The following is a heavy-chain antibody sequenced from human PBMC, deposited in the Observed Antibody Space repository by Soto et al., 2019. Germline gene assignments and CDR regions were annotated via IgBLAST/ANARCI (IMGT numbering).Heavy chain of an antibody. CDR3: ARLGRGSGSYYKESAPYFDY. J-gene: IGHJ4*02. CDR1: GGSISSSSYY. CDR2: IYYSGST. D-gene: IGHD3-10*01. Sequence: PSETLSLTCTVSGGSISSSSYYWGWIRQPPGKGLEWIGSIYYSGSTYYNPSLKSRVTISVDTSKNQFSLKLSSVTAADTAVYYCARLGRGSGSYYKESAPYFDYWGQGTLVTVSS. V-gene: IGHV4-39*01.